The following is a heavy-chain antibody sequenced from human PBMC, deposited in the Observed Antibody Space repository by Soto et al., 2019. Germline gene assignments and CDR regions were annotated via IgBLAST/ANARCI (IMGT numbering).Heavy chain of an antibody. CDR2: IIPIFGTA. CDR3: ARDVGDTAMVTGYFDY. CDR1: GGTFSSYA. V-gene: IGHV1-69*06. J-gene: IGHJ4*02. Sequence: QVQLVQSGAEVKKPGSSVKVSCKASGGTFSSYAISWVRQAPGQGLEWMGGIIPIFGTANYAQKFQGRVTITADKLTSTAYMELSSLRSEDTAVYYCARDVGDTAMVTGYFDYWGQGTLVTVSS. D-gene: IGHD5-18*01.